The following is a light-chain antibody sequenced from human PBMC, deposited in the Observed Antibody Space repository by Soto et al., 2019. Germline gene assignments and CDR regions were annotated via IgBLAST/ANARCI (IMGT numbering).Light chain of an antibody. V-gene: IGLV2-14*01. Sequence: QSVLTQPASVSGSPGQSITISCTGTSSDVGGYNYVSWYQQHPGKAPKLMIYDVSNRPSGVSNRFSGSKSGNTASLTISGLQAEDEADYYCSSYTSSSTLDVFGTGTKATVL. CDR2: DVS. J-gene: IGLJ1*01. CDR1: SSDVGGYNY. CDR3: SSYTSSSTLDV.